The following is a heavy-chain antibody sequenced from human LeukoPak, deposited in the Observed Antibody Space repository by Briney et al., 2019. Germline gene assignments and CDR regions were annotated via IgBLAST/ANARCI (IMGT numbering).Heavy chain of an antibody. Sequence: SESLSLTCAVYGGSFSGYYWSWIRQSPGKGLEWIGEINHSGSTNSNPSHKSRVTISVDTSKNLFSLKLSSVTAAGTAVYYCARGSRLTGAFDIWGQGTMVTVSS. CDR3: ARGSRLTGAFDI. CDR2: INHSGST. V-gene: IGHV4-34*01. J-gene: IGHJ3*02. CDR1: GGSFSGYY. D-gene: IGHD3-9*01.